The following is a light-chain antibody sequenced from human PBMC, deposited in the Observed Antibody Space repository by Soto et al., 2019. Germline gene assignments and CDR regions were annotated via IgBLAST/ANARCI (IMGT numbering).Light chain of an antibody. V-gene: IGKV3-15*01. CDR1: QSISGT. CDR2: GAS. J-gene: IGKJ1*01. Sequence: EIVMTQSPGTLSVSPGGRATLCFRASQSISGTLAWYQQKPGQAPRLLIYGASTRAAGFPARFSGSGSGTDFTLTISSLQSEDFAVYYCQQYDNWPWTFGQGTKVDIK. CDR3: QQYDNWPWT.